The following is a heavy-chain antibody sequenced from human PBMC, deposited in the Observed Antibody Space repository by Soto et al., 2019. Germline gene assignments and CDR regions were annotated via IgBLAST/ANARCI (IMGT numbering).Heavy chain of an antibody. CDR2: MNTNSGDT. CDR3: ARVNYYGSGSYQDFFYFYALDV. Sequence: QVQLVQSGAEVKKPGASVKVSCKTSGYTFSTYDINWVRQAPGQGLEWMGWMNTNSGDTGYAQQFLGRLTMTRDSTIRTVYMELSSLSSADTAVYYCARVNYYGSGSYQDFFYFYALDVWGQGTTVTVSS. CDR1: GYTFSTYD. J-gene: IGHJ6*02. D-gene: IGHD3-10*01. V-gene: IGHV1-8*01.